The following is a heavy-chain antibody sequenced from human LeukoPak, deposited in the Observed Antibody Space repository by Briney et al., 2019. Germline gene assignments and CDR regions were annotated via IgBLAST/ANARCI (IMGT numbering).Heavy chain of an antibody. CDR3: ARGDYGDHRHFDY. CDR2: IIPIFGTA. CDR1: GGTFSSYA. J-gene: IGHJ4*02. Sequence: GASVKVSCKASGGTFSSYAIGWVRQAPGQGLEWMGGIIPIFGTANYAQKFQGRVTITADESTSTAYMELSSLRSEDTAVYYCARGDYGDHRHFDYWGQGTLVTVSS. V-gene: IGHV1-69*13. D-gene: IGHD4-17*01.